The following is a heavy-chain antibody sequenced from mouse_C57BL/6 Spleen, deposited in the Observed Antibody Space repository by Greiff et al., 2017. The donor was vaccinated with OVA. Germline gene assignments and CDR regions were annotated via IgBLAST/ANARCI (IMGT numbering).Heavy chain of an antibody. CDR3: ARRTTVVEGDAMDY. D-gene: IGHD1-1*01. CDR1: GYTFTGYW. J-gene: IGHJ4*01. V-gene: IGHV1-9*01. Sequence: VQLVESGAELMKPGASVKLSCKATGYTFTGYWIEWVKQRPGHGLEWIGEILPGSGSTNYNEKFKGKATFTADTSSNTAYIQRSSLTTEDSAIYYCARRTTVVEGDAMDYWGQGTSVTVSS. CDR2: ILPGSGST.